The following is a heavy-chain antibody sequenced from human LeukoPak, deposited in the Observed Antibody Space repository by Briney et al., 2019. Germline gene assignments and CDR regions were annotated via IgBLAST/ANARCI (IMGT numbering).Heavy chain of an antibody. Sequence: GGSLRLSCAASGFTFSSYSMNWVRQAPGKGLEWVSSISSSSSYIYYADSVKGRFTISRDNAKNSLYLQMNSLRAEDTAVYYCARGLTIFGVVSGDYWGQGTLATVSS. D-gene: IGHD3-3*01. J-gene: IGHJ4*02. V-gene: IGHV3-21*01. CDR3: ARGLTIFGVVSGDY. CDR1: GFTFSSYS. CDR2: ISSSSSYI.